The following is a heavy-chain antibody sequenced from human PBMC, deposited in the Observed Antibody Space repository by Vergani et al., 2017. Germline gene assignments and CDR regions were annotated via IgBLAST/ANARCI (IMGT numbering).Heavy chain of an antibody. Sequence: QVQLQESGPGLVKPSETLSLTCTVSGGSISSYYWSWIRQPAGKGLEWIGRIYTSGSTNYNPSLKSRVTMSVDTSKNQFSLKLSSGTAADTAVYYCARCSHEVGSSWYEVGYYYYYYMDVWGKGTTVTVSS. CDR1: GGSISSYY. V-gene: IGHV4-4*07. CDR2: IYTSGST. CDR3: ARCSHEVGSSWYEVGYYYYYYMDV. D-gene: IGHD6-13*01. J-gene: IGHJ6*03.